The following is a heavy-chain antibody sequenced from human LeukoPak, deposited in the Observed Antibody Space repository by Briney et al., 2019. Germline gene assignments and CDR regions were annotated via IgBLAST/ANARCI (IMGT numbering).Heavy chain of an antibody. CDR1: GFTFSSHS. CDR2: INSKSRYI. CDR3: ARADSSSSRLDC. D-gene: IGHD6-6*01. V-gene: IGHV3-21*01. J-gene: IGHJ4*02. Sequence: GGSLRLSCAAPGFTFSSHSMNWVRQAPGKGLEWVSSINSKSRYIYYADSLKGRFTISRDNGKNSVYLQMNSLRAEDTAVYFCARADSSSSRLDCWGQGTLVTVSS.